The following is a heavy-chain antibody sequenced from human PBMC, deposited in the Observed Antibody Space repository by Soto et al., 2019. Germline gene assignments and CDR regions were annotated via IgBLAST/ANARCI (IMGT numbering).Heavy chain of an antibody. D-gene: IGHD2-8*01. J-gene: IGHJ5*02. CDR1: GFTFSRYA. CDR2: ISGSGGSA. CDR3: AKEGMVYARNWFDP. Sequence: GGSLRLSCAASGFTFSRYAMSWVRQAPGKGLEWVTAISGSGGSAYYAESVKGRFTISRDNSKNTLYLQMNSLRAEDTAVYYCAKEGMVYARNWFDPWGQGTLVTVSS. V-gene: IGHV3-23*01.